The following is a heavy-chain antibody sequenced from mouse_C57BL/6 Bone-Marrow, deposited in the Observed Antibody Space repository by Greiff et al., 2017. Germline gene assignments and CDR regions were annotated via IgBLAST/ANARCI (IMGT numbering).Heavy chain of an antibody. CDR1: GYTFTDYE. J-gene: IGHJ3*01. Sequence: VQLQQSGAELVRPGASVTLSCKASGYTFTDYEMHWVKQTPVHGLEWIGAIDPETGGTAYNQKFKGKAILTADKYSSTAYMELRSLTSEDSAVYYCTRWRDYSWIAYWGQGTLVTVSA. D-gene: IGHD1-1*01. V-gene: IGHV1-15*01. CDR3: TRWRDYSWIAY. CDR2: IDPETGGT.